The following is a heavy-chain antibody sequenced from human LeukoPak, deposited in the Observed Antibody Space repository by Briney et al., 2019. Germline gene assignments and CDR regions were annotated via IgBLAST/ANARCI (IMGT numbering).Heavy chain of an antibody. J-gene: IGHJ6*02. V-gene: IGHV3-48*03. CDR3: ARDLSYCTITSCSYYYYGMDV. CDR1: GFTLSSYN. Sequence: GGSLRLSCATSGFTLSSYNMNWVRQAPGKGLEWVSYISSSGGTIYYADSVKGRFTISRDNAKNSLCLQMNSLRAEDTAVYYCARDLSYCTITSCSYYYYGMDVWGRGTTVTVSS. CDR2: ISSSGGTI. D-gene: IGHD2-2*01.